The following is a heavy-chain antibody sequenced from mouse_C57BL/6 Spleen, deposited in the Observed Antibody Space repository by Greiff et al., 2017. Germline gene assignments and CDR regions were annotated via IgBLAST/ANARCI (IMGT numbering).Heavy chain of an antibody. CDR2: IWSGGST. CDR3: ARKGGYYGSSPHWYFDV. V-gene: IGHV2-2*01. D-gene: IGHD1-1*01. Sequence: VQLMESGPGLVQPSQSLSITCTVSGFSLTSYGVPWVRQSPGKGLEWLGVIWSGGSTAYNAAFISRLSISKDNSKSQVFFKMNSVQADDKAIYYCARKGGYYGSSPHWYFDVWGTGTTVTVSS. J-gene: IGHJ1*03. CDR1: GFSLTSYG.